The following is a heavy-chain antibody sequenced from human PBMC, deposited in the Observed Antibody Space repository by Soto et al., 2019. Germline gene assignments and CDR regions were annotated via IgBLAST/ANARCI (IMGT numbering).Heavy chain of an antibody. CDR2: IYYSGST. D-gene: IGHD3-16*02. V-gene: IGHV4-59*01. Sequence: PSETLSLTCTVSGGSISSYYWSWIRQPPGKGLEWIGYIYYSGSTNYNPSLKSRVTISVDTSKNQFSLKLSSVTAADTAVYYCARGFYSGPYADYIWGSYRSYYYMDVWGKGTTVTVSS. CDR3: ARGFYSGPYADYIWGSYRSYYYMDV. CDR1: GGSISSYY. J-gene: IGHJ6*03.